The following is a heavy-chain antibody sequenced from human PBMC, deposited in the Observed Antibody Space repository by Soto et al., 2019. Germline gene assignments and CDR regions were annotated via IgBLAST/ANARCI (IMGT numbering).Heavy chain of an antibody. CDR2: IYSGGST. CDR1: GFTVSSNY. CDR3: ARVGWYGISTSCYEE. V-gene: IGHV3-53*01. J-gene: IGHJ4*02. Sequence: EVQLVESGGGLIQPGGSLRLSCAASGFTVSSNYMSWVRQAPGKGLEWVSVIYSGGSTYYADSVKGRFTISRDNSKNTLYRQMNSLRAEDTAVYYCARVGWYGISTSCYEEWGQGTLVTVSS. D-gene: IGHD2-2*01.